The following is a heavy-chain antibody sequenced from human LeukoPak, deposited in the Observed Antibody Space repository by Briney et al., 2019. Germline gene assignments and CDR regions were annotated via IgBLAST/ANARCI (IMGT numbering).Heavy chain of an antibody. V-gene: IGHV3-48*01. Sequence: GGPLRLSCAASGFSFSVYSMNWVRQAPGKGLEWISYIGISSGNTNYADSVKSRFTISGDKAKNSLYLQMNSLRVEDTAVYYCARKYKYAFDNWGQGTLVTVSS. D-gene: IGHD5-24*01. CDR3: ARKYKYAFDN. CDR1: GFSFSVYS. CDR2: IGISSGNT. J-gene: IGHJ4*02.